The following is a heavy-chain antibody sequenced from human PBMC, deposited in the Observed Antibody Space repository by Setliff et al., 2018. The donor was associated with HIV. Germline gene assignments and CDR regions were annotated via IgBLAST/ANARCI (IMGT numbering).Heavy chain of an antibody. CDR1: AVSIGGYS. CDR2: IYSTDTT. V-gene: IGHV4-4*09. D-gene: IGHD3-16*01. J-gene: IGHJ4*02. Sequence: ASETLSLTCTVSAVSIGGYSWSWIRQSPGKGLEWIGSIYSTDTTNRNPSLESRVTISVDKSKNQFSLNVNSVTAADTAVYYCARTPSRGGFDYWGQGTLVTVSS. CDR3: ARTPSRGGFDY.